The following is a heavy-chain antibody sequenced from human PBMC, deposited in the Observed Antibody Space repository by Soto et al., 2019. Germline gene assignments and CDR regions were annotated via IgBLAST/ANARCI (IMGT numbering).Heavy chain of an antibody. D-gene: IGHD3-3*01. CDR3: AKGHGIFGVVIPSDY. V-gene: IGHV3-23*01. CDR1: GFTFSSYA. J-gene: IGHJ4*02. Sequence: EVQLLESGGGLVQPGGSLRLSCAASGFTFSSYATSWVRQAPGKGLEWVSGISGSAGSTYHAASVKARFTFSRDNSRNTLYLQMNSLRAEDTAVYYCAKGHGIFGVVIPSDYWGQGTLVTVSS. CDR2: ISGSAGST.